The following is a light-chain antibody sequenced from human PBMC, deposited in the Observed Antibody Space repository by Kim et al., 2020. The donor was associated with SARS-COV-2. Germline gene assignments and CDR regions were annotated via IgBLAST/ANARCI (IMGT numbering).Light chain of an antibody. Sequence: DIQLTQSPSTLSASVGDRVIITCRASQSISSWLAWYQQQPGKAPKLLIYQASTLENGVPSSFSGSGSGTEFALTISSLQPDDFATYYCQQYGSDPWTFGQGTKVDIK. CDR1: QSISSW. CDR3: QQYGSDPWT. CDR2: QAS. J-gene: IGKJ1*01. V-gene: IGKV1-5*03.